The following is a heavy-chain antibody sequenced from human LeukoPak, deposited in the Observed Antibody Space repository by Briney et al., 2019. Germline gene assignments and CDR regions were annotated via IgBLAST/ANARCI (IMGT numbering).Heavy chain of an antibody. Sequence: PGGSLRLSCAASGFTFSSYAMSWVRQAPGKGLEWVSAISGSGGSTYYADSVKGRFTISRDNSKNTLYLQMNSLRAEDTAVYYCAKPQPGIAVAHTYYYYGMDVWGQGTTVTVSS. J-gene: IGHJ6*02. D-gene: IGHD6-19*01. CDR2: ISGSGGST. V-gene: IGHV3-23*01. CDR1: GFTFSSYA. CDR3: AKPQPGIAVAHTYYYYGMDV.